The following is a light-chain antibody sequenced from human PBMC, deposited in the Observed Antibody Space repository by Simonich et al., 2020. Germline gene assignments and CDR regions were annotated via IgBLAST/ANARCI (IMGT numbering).Light chain of an antibody. J-gene: IGKJ2*01. CDR2: EVS. CDR1: QSLQHSDGKTY. CDR3: MQSIQLPPYT. V-gene: IGKV2D-29*02. Sequence: DIVMTQTPLSLSVTPGQPASISCKSSQSLQHSDGKTYLYWYLQKPGQSPQLLIYEVSHRFSGVPDRFSGSGSGTDFTLKISRVEAEDVGVYYCMQSIQLPPYTFGQGTKLEIK.